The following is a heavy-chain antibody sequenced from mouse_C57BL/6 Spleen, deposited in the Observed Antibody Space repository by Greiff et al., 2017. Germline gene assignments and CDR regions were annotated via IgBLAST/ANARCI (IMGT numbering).Heavy chain of an antibody. D-gene: IGHD4-1*01. CDR1: GYSITSGYY. J-gene: IGHJ2*01. CDR2: ISYDGSN. V-gene: IGHV3-6*01. Sequence: EVHLVESGPGLVKPSQSLSLTCSVTGYSITSGYYWNWIRQFPGNKLEWMGYISYDGSNNYNPSLKNRISITRDTSKNQFFLKLNSVTTEDTATYYCARDWEGSYYFDYWGQGTTLTVSS. CDR3: ARDWEGSYYFDY.